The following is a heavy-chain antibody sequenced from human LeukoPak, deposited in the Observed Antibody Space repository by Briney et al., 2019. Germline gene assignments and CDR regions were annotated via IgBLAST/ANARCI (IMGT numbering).Heavy chain of an antibody. CDR3: ARGFFSVIDNCTDY. V-gene: IGHV3-48*02. Sequence: AGSLRLSCAASGFTFTSYSMNWVRQAPGRGLEWVSYISSSSSTIYYPDSVKGRFTISRDTAKNSLYLQMNSLRDEDTAVYYCARGFFSVIDNCTDYWGQGTLVTVSS. J-gene: IGHJ4*02. CDR1: GFTFTSYS. D-gene: IGHD2-8*01. CDR2: ISSSSSTI.